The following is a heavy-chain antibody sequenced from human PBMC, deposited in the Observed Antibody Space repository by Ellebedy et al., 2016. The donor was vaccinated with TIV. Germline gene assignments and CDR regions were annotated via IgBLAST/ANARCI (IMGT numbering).Heavy chain of an antibody. CDR3: VRGGGWVADY. D-gene: IGHD1-26*01. J-gene: IGHJ4*02. CDR2: ISQDGSAK. CDR1: GFTFSNYN. Sequence: PGGSLRLSCVASGFTFSNYNMNWVRQAPGKGLQWVASISQDGSAKYYVDSVKGRFTISRDNAKNPLYLEMNSLRAGDTAVDYWVRGGGWVADYWGQGTLVTVSS. V-gene: IGHV3-7*01.